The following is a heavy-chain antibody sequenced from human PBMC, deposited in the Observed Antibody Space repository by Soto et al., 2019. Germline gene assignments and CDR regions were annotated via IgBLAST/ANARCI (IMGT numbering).Heavy chain of an antibody. J-gene: IGHJ4*02. CDR1: GGTFSSYS. Sequence: QVQLVQSGAEVKKPGSSVKVSCKASGGTFSSYSINWVRQAPGQGLEWMGEIIPIFGTANYAQKFQGRVTIPADESTSTAYMELSSLRSEDTAVYYCARDGGRNSGGIDYWGQGTLVTVSS. CDR3: ARDGGRNSGGIDY. D-gene: IGHD1-26*01. V-gene: IGHV1-69*01. CDR2: IIPIFGTA.